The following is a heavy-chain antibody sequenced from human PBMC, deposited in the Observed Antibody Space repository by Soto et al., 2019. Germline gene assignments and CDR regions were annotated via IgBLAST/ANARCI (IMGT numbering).Heavy chain of an antibody. J-gene: IGHJ3*02. CDR3: VRCKLAVPKVIDI. CDR1: EGTFSSSA. Sequence: QVQLEQSGAEVRKPGSSVKVSCKASEGTFSSSAINWLRQAPGQGPEWMGGIIPTFGTSNYIPKMRGKVTITGDASRKTAYMEVRSLSSMDTPMYDLVRCKLAVPKVIDIRVQVTMVTV. V-gene: IGHV1-69*01. D-gene: IGHD5-18*01. CDR2: IIPTFGTS.